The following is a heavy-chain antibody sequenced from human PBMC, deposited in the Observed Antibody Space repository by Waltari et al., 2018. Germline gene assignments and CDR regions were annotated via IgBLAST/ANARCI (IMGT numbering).Heavy chain of an antibody. CDR1: GASFSDYS. CDR3: TRGGNYDFWSHRPFVDP. J-gene: IGHJ5*02. V-gene: IGHV4-34*01. Sequence: QVQLQQWGAGLLGPSETLSLTCAVYGASFSDYSWGWVRQPPGKGLEWFGQIRHPGSTNYNPSLKSRVTISIDTPRSQFSLRLSSVTAADTALYFCTRGGNYDFWSHRPFVDPWGQGTLVTVSS. D-gene: IGHD3-3*01. CDR2: IRHPGST.